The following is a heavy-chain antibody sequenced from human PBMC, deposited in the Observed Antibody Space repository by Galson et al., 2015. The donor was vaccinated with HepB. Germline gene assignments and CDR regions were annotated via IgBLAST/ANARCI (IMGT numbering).Heavy chain of an antibody. V-gene: IGHV5-51*01. CDR2: IYPGDSDT. CDR3: ATPFGSGSYVRSASGGRVVDI. D-gene: IGHD3-10*01. J-gene: IGHJ3*02. Sequence: QSGAEVKKPGESLKISCKGSGSKLLDYWVAWVRQKPGKGLEWMGIIYPGDSDTRYSPSFQGQVTISADKSTNVAYLQWSSLKAADSAMYYCATPFGSGSYVRSASGGRVVDIWGQGTMVTVSS. CDR1: GSKLLDYW.